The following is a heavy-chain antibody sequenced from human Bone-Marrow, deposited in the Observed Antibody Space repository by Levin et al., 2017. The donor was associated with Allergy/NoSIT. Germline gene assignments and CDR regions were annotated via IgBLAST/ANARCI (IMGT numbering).Heavy chain of an antibody. CDR1: GFIFDDYA. V-gene: IGHV3-43D*04. D-gene: IGHD2-2*01. J-gene: IGHJ4*02. CDR3: ARAQCTGTSCYLDF. Sequence: GESLKISCAASGFIFDDYAMHWVRQSPAKGLEWVSLTSWNGVSTFYADSVRGRFTISRDNSKNSLYLQLNRLRAEDTALYYCARAQCTGTSCYLDFWGQGTLVTVSS. CDR2: TSWNGVST.